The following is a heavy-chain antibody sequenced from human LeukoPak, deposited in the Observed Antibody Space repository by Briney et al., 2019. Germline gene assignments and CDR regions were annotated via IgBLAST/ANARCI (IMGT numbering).Heavy chain of an antibody. CDR3: ARVYDSSGYYLVNYYYYGMDV. V-gene: IGHV4-59*01. J-gene: IGHJ6*02. CDR2: IYYSGST. Sequence: SETLSLTCTVSGGSISSYYWSWIRQPPGKGLEWIGYIYYSGSTNYNPSLKSRVTISVDTSKNQFSLKLSSVTAADTAVYYCARVYDSSGYYLVNYYYYGMDVWGQGTTVTVSS. D-gene: IGHD3-22*01. CDR1: GGSISSYY.